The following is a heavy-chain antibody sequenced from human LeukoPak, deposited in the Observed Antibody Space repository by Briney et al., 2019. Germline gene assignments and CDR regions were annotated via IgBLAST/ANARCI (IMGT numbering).Heavy chain of an antibody. V-gene: IGHV1-24*01. J-gene: IGHJ6*03. CDR2: FDPEDGGT. Sequence: ASAKVSCKVSGYTLTELSMHWVRQAPGKGLEWMGGFDPEDGGTIYAQKFQGRVTMTEDTSTDTAYMELSSLRSEDTAVYYCATGYCSSTSCPKYYYYYMDVWGKGTTVTVSS. CDR1: GYTLTELS. D-gene: IGHD2-2*01. CDR3: ATGYCSSTSCPKYYYYYMDV.